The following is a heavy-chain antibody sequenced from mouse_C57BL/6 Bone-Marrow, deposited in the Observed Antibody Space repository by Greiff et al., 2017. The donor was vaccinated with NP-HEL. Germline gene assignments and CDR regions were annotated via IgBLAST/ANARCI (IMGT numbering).Heavy chain of an antibody. V-gene: IGHV3-4*01. D-gene: IGHD1-1*01. CDR2: ISSSGST. CDR1: GYSFTNGNHW. J-gene: IGHJ2*01. CDR3: AREGYYGSYDC. Sequence: DVKLQESGPALVKPSQTVSLTCTATGYSFTNGNHWWNWIRQVSGSKLEWIGYISSSGSTDSNPSLNSRISITRDTSKNQLFLLLNSVTTEDIAAYYCAREGYYGSYDCWGQGTTLTVSS.